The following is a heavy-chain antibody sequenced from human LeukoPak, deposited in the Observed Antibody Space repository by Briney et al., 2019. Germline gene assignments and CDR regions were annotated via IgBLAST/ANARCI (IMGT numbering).Heavy chain of an antibody. CDR1: GDSVSSYDAT. D-gene: IGHD6-6*01. CDR3: ARVSSRAFDV. J-gene: IGHJ3*01. V-gene: IGHV6-1*01. CDR2: TYYRSKWGN. Sequence: SQSLSLTCAISGDSVSSYDATWNWIRQSPSRGLEWLGRTYYRSKWGNDYAVSVKSRITINPDTSKNQFCLHLNSVSPEDTAVYYCARVSSRAFDVWGQGTMVTVSP.